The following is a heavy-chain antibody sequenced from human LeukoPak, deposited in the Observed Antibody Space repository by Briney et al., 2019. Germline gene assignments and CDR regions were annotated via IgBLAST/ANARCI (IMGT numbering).Heavy chain of an antibody. Sequence: GGSLRLSCAASGFTFSSYEMNWFRQAPGKGLEWVSYISSSGSTIYYADSVKGRFTISRDNAKNSLYLQMNSLRAEDTAVYYCARDKEKQWLAYFDYWGQGTLVTVSS. D-gene: IGHD6-19*01. CDR1: GFTFSSYE. V-gene: IGHV3-48*03. CDR2: ISSSGSTI. J-gene: IGHJ4*02. CDR3: ARDKEKQWLAYFDY.